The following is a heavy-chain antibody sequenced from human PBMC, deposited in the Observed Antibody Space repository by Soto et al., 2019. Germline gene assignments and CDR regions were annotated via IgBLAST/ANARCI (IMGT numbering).Heavy chain of an antibody. CDR3: ARLLYDTRLNYMYLDF. CDR2: IYYSGST. J-gene: IGHJ4*02. Sequence: PSETLSLTCTVSGGSISSSSYYWGWIRQPPGKGLEWIGSIYYSGSTYYNPSLKSRVTISVDTSKNQFSLKLSSVTAADTAIYFCARLLYDTRLNYMYLDFWGQRALVTVSS. CDR1: GGSISSSSYY. V-gene: IGHV4-39*01. D-gene: IGHD2-8*01.